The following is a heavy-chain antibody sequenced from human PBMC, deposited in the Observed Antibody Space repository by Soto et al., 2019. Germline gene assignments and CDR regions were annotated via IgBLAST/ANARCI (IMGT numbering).Heavy chain of an antibody. V-gene: IGHV3-33*01. CDR2: IWYDGSNK. D-gene: IGHD3-16*01. Sequence: QVQLVESGGGVVQPGRSLRLSCAASGFTFSSYGMHWVRQAPGKGLEWVAVIWYDGSNKYYADSVKGRFTISRDNSKNTLYLRMNSLRAEDTAVYYCASTTGGGWFDPWGQGTLVTVSS. CDR3: ASTTGGGWFDP. CDR1: GFTFSSYG. J-gene: IGHJ5*02.